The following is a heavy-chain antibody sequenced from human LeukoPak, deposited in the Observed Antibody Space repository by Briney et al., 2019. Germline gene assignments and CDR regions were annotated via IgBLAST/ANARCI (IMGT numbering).Heavy chain of an antibody. CDR2: SSWNSGRI. CDR3: SSGPSDGYIPIRH. Sequence: SLRLFCAACWFTFYDYAERWGPQAPGERLGGVSGSSWNSGRIGYAGSVKRRFNICRDNAKNSLYLQMNSLRADDTPLYYCSSGPSDGYIPIRHWGQGTLVTVSS. CDR1: WFTFYDYA. V-gene: IGHV3-9*01. D-gene: IGHD5-18*01. J-gene: IGHJ1*01.